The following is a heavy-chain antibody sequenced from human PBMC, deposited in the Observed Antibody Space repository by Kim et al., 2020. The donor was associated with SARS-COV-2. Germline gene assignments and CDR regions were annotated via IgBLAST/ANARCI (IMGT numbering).Heavy chain of an antibody. Sequence: SVKVSCKASGGTFSSYAISWVRQAPGQGLEWMGGIIPIFGTANYAQKFQGRVTITADESTSTAYMELSSLRSEDTAVYYCGKVVRGVMADYYYYYGMDVWGRGTTVTVSS. CDR3: GKVVRGVMADYYYYYGMDV. CDR2: IIPIFGTA. V-gene: IGHV1-69*13. CDR1: GGTFSSYA. J-gene: IGHJ6*02. D-gene: IGHD3-10*01.